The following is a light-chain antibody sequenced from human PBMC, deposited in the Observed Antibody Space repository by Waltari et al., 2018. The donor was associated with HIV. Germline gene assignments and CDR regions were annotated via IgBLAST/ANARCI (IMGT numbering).Light chain of an antibody. V-gene: IGKV4-1*01. CDR1: RTILFSSDNRNC. CDR2: WAS. J-gene: IGKJ4*01. CDR3: QQYYSLGPT. Sequence: DIVMPQSPNSLAVSLGERAPINCRSSRTILFSSDNRNCLAWYQQKPGQSPKLLIYWASTRASGVPDRFSGSGSGTNFSLTISTLQTDDVALYYCQQYYSLGPTFGGGTKVEIK.